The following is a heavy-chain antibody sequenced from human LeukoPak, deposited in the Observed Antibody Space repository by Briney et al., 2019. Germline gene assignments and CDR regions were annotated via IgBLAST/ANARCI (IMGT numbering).Heavy chain of an antibody. V-gene: IGHV3-7*01. J-gene: IGHJ4*02. CDR3: ARGETSYAD. CDR2: IKQDGGDE. Sequence: GGSLRLSCAASGLTFSSYWMSWVRQAPGKGLEWVASIKQDGGDEKYVDSVKGRFTISRDNAKTSVWLQLNGLRDEDTAVYYCARGETSYADWGQGTLVTVSS. CDR1: GLTFSSYW.